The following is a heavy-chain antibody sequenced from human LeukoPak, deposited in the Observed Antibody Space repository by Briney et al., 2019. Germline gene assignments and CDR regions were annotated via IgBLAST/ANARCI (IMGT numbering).Heavy chain of an antibody. CDR3: ATALQDVYSSGWSGGFDY. J-gene: IGHJ4*02. D-gene: IGHD6-19*01. V-gene: IGHV4-39*01. Sequence: PSETLSLTCTVSGGSISSSSYYWGWIRQPPGKGLEWIGSIYYSGSTYYNPSLKSRVTISVDTSKNQFSLKLSSVTAADTAVYYCATALQDVYSSGWSGGFDYWGQGTLVTVSS. CDR1: GGSISSSSYY. CDR2: IYYSGST.